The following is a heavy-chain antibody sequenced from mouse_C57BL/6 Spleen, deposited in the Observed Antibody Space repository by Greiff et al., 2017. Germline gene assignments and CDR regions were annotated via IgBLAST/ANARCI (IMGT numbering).Heavy chain of an antibody. Sequence: VQLQQSGPVLVKPGPSVKISCKASGFTFTDYYMHWVKQSHGKSLEWIGLVYPYNGGTSYNQKFQGKDTLTVDTSSSTAYIELHSLTSEAAAVYYCSSSGTTVAHYFDYWGQGTTLTVSS. CDR2: VYPYNGGT. D-gene: IGHD1-1*01. V-gene: IGHV1-36*01. CDR1: GFTFTDYY. CDR3: SSSGTTVAHYFDY. J-gene: IGHJ2*01.